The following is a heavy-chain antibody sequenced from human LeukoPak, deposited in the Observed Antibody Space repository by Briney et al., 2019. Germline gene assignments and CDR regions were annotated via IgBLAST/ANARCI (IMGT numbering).Heavy chain of an antibody. CDR2: INPNSGGT. J-gene: IGHJ4*02. Sequence: GASVKVSCKASGGTFSSYAISWVRQAPGQGLEWMGWINPNSGGTNYAQKFQGRVTMTRDTSISTAYMELSRLRSDDTAVYYCARDGGGYCSGGSCYWLVFYFDYWGQGTLVTVSS. CDR3: ARDGGGYCSGGSCYWLVFYFDY. CDR1: GGTFSSYA. V-gene: IGHV1-2*02. D-gene: IGHD2-15*01.